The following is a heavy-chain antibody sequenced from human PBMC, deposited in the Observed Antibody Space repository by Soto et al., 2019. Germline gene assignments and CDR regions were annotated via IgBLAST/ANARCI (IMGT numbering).Heavy chain of an antibody. CDR1: GFTFSSHA. V-gene: IGHV3-23*01. Sequence: EVQVLESGGGLVQPGGSLRLSCAASGFTFSSHAMSWVRQAPGKGLEWVSAITGSGGNTYYEDSVKGRFTISRDNSKNTLYLQMTSLRAEDPAVYYCAKKGTALNWFDPWGQGTLVTVSS. CDR3: AKKGTALNWFDP. D-gene: IGHD1-1*01. CDR2: ITGSGGNT. J-gene: IGHJ5*02.